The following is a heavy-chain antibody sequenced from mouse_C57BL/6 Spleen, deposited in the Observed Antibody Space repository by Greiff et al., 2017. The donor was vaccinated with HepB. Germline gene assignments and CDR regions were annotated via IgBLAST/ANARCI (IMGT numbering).Heavy chain of an antibody. CDR2: IHPNSGST. V-gene: IGHV1-64*01. CDR3: ARWNGSIYWYFDV. J-gene: IGHJ1*03. Sequence: QVQLQQPGAELVKPGASVKLSCKASGYTFTSYWMHWVKQRPGQGLEWIGMIHPNSGSTNYNEKFKSKATLTVDKSSSTAYMQLSSLTSEDSAVYYCARWNGSIYWYFDVWGTGTTVTVSS. CDR1: GYTFTSYW. D-gene: IGHD2-2*01.